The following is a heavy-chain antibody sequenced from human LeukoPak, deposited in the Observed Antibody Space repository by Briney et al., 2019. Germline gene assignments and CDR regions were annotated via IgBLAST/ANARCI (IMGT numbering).Heavy chain of an antibody. J-gene: IGHJ4*02. D-gene: IGHD1-1*01. Sequence: SGTLSLTCTVSGGSISSGSYYWGWIRQPPGKGLEWVGAINYNGASNYNPPPKSRVTISAETSKNQYSPQLISFAAADTAVYYCAKEERTLGPTGRGYWGQGTLVTVSS. CDR3: AKEERTLGPTGRGY. V-gene: IGHV4-39*01. CDR1: GGSISSGSYY. CDR2: INYNGAS.